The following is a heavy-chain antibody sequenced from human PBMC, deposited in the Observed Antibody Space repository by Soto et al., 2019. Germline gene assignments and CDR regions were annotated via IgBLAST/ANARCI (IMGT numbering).Heavy chain of an antibody. J-gene: IGHJ6*02. CDR3: ATTMIVVVDYYYGMDV. CDR1: GGTFSSYA. Sequence: QVQLVQSGAEVKKPGSSVKVSCKASGGTFSSYAISWVRQAPGQGLEWMGGIIPIFGTANYAQKFQGRVTITADESTSTAYMELSILRSEDTALYYCATTMIVVVDYYYGMDVWGQGTTVTVSS. V-gene: IGHV1-69*01. CDR2: IIPIFGTA. D-gene: IGHD3-22*01.